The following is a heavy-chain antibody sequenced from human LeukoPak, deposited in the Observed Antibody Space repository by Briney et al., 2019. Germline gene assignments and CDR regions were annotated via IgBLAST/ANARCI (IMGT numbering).Heavy chain of an antibody. J-gene: IGHJ4*02. CDR1: GGSISSSSSY. CDR2: IYSGGS. V-gene: IGHV4-39*01. D-gene: IGHD3-22*01. CDR3: ARLPYDSSGYPSGYFDY. Sequence: SETLSLTCSVSGGSISSSSSYWGWIRQPPGKGLEWIGSIYSGGSFDNPALKSRVTISVDTSKNQFSLKLSSVTAADTAVYYCARLPYDSSGYPSGYFDYWGQGTLVTVSS.